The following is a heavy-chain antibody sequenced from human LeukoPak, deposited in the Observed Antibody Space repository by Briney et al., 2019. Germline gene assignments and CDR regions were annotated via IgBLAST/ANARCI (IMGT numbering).Heavy chain of an antibody. Sequence: GGSLRLSCAASGFTFSSYAMSWVRQAPGKGLEWVSAISGSGGSTYYADSVKGRFTISRDNSKNTLYLQMNSLRAEDTAVYYCAKGPRRTFYYYMDVWGKGTTVTVSS. CDR3: AKGPRRTFYYYMDV. V-gene: IGHV3-23*01. CDR1: GFTFSSYA. J-gene: IGHJ6*03. D-gene: IGHD1-14*01. CDR2: ISGSGGST.